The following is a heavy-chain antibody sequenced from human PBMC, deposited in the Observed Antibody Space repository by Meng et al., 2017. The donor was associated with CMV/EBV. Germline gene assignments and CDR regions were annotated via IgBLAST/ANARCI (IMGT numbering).Heavy chain of an antibody. CDR1: GFTFSSYE. V-gene: IGHV3-48*03. D-gene: IGHD3-3*01. J-gene: IGHJ6*02. CDR3: ARGGGITIFGVVIIQLETGVDV. CDR2: ISSSGSTI. Sequence: GGSLRLSCAASGFTFSSYEMNWVRQAPGKGLEWVSYISSSGSTIYYADSVKGRFTISRANAKNSLYLQMNSLRAEDTAVYYCARGGGITIFGVVIIQLETGVDVWGQGTTVTVSS.